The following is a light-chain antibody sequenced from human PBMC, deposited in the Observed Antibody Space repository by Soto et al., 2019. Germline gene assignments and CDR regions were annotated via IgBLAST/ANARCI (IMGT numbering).Light chain of an antibody. CDR2: GAS. CDR1: QSVSSN. CDR3: QQYNNWVT. J-gene: IGKJ3*01. Sequence: EIVMTQSPATLSVSPGERATLSRRASQSVSSNLAWYQQKPGQAPRLLIYGASTRATGIPARFSGSGSGTEFTLTISSLQSEDFAVYYCQQYNNWVTFGPGTKVDIK. V-gene: IGKV3-15*01.